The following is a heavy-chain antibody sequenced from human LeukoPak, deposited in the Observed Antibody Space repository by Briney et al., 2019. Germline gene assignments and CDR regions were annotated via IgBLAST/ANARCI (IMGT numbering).Heavy chain of an antibody. CDR3: ARGGGTNFGVITD. CDR2: INPKSGGT. Sequence: ASVKVSCKTSGYTFTDYYMHWVRQAPGQGLEWMGWINPKSGGTNYAQNFQGRVTMTRDTSISTAYIELSRLRSDDPAVYFCARGGGTNFGVITDWGQGTLVTVSS. CDR1: GYTFTDYY. D-gene: IGHD3-3*01. V-gene: IGHV1-2*02. J-gene: IGHJ4*02.